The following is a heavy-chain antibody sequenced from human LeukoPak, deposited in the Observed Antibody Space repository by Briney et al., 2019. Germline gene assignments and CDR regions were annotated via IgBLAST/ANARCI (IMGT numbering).Heavy chain of an antibody. CDR3: AKSLVAALNYGMDV. D-gene: IGHD2-2*01. V-gene: IGHV3-11*03. CDR1: GFTFSDYY. CDR2: ISSSGGYR. J-gene: IGHJ6*02. Sequence: GGSLRLSCAASGFTFSDYYMSWIRQAPGKGLEWVSYISSSGGYRNYADSVKGRFTISRDDAKNSLYLQMNSLRAEDTAVYYCAKSLVAALNYGMDVWGQGTTVTVSS.